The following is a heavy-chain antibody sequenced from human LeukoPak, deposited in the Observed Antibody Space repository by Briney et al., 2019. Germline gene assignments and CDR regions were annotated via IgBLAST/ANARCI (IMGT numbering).Heavy chain of an antibody. CDR1: GFTFSTYE. J-gene: IGHJ4*02. V-gene: IGHV3-23*01. CDR3: ARPLSGYSSSLGY. Sequence: GGSLRLSCAASGFTFSTYEMNWVRQAPGKGLEWVSAISGSGGSTYYADSVKGRFTISRDNAKNTLYLQMNSLRAEDTAVYYCARPLSGYSSSLGYWGQGTLVTVSS. D-gene: IGHD6-6*01. CDR2: ISGSGGST.